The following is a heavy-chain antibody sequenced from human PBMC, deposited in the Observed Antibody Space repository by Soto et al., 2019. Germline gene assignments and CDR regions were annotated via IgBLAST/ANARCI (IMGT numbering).Heavy chain of an antibody. CDR3: ARDPTDSKYYYYYGMDV. V-gene: IGHV3-21*01. Sequence: GVSLRLSCVASGFTFSSYGMNWVRQAPGKGLEWVSSISSSSSYKNYAESVKGRFPISRDNAKNSLYLQMNSLRAEDTAVYYCARDPTDSKYYYYYGMDVGGQGTTVTVSS. J-gene: IGHJ6*02. CDR1: GFTFSSYG. CDR2: ISSSSSYK. D-gene: IGHD3-22*01.